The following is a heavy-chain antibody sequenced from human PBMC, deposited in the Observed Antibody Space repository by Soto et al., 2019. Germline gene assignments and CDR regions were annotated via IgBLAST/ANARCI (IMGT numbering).Heavy chain of an antibody. Sequence: PSETLSLTCAVYGGSFSGYYWSWIRQPPGKGLERIGYIYYSGSTNYNPSLKSRVTISVDTSKNQFSLKLSSVTAADTAVYYCARVWTQVVAATPGYYYYYMDVWGKGTTVTVSS. CDR2: IYYSGST. CDR3: ARVWTQVVAATPGYYYYYMDV. D-gene: IGHD2-15*01. J-gene: IGHJ6*03. CDR1: GGSFSGYY. V-gene: IGHV4-59*01.